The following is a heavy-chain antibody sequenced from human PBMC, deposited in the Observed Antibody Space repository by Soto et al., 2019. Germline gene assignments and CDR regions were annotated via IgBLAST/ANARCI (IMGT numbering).Heavy chain of an antibody. CDR3: AKGEQLWEPFDH. V-gene: IGHV3-74*01. J-gene: IGHJ4*02. D-gene: IGHD5-18*01. CDR1: GFPFSSYW. Sequence: CAASGFPFSSYWMHWVRQDPGKGLVWVSRINSDGSSTSYADSVKGRFTISRDNAKNTLYLQMNRLRADDTAVYYCAKGEQLWEPFDHWGQGTQVTVSS. CDR2: INSDGSST.